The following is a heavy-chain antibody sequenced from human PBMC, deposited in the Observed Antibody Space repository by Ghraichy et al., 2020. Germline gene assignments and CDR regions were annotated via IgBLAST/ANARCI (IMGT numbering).Heavy chain of an antibody. CDR1: GFTFSSYA. Sequence: LSLTCAASGFTFSSYAMSWVRQAPGKGLEWVSAISGSGGSTYYADSVKGRFTISRDNSKNTLYLQMNSLRAEDTAVYYCAKVGPGVVGATAEVPWGQGTLVTVSS. CDR2: ISGSGGST. J-gene: IGHJ5*02. V-gene: IGHV3-23*01. CDR3: AKVGPGVVGATAEVP. D-gene: IGHD1-26*01.